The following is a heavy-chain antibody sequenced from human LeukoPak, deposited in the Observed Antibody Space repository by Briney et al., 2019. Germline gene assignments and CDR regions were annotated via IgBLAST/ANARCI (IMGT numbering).Heavy chain of an antibody. Sequence: GGSLRLSCAASGFTFSNYAMSWVRQAPGKGLEWVSAITGSSGSTYYADSVKGRFTISRDNSKNTLYLQMNSLRAEDTAVYYCAKVALVPAAIWFDPWGQGTLVTVSS. V-gene: IGHV3-23*01. CDR2: ITGSSGST. CDR3: AKVALVPAAIWFDP. CDR1: GFTFSNYA. D-gene: IGHD2-2*02. J-gene: IGHJ5*02.